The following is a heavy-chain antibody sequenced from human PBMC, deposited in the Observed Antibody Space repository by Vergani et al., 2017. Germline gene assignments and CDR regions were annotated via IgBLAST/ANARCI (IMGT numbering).Heavy chain of an antibody. CDR2: IYTSGST. J-gene: IGHJ3*02. V-gene: IGHV4-4*07. CDR1: GGSISSYY. Sequence: QVQLQESGPGLVKPSETLSLTCTVSGGSISSYYWSWIWQPAGKGLEWIWRIYTSGSTNYNPSLKSRVTMSVDTSKNQFPLKLSSVTAADTAVYYCARDPRRDAFDIWGQGTMVTVSS. CDR3: ARDPRRDAFDI.